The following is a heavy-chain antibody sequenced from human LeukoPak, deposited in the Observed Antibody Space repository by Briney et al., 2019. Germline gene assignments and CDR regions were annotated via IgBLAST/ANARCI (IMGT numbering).Heavy chain of an antibody. V-gene: IGHV4-59*01. CDR3: ARSVGFGEFPLPYYFDY. D-gene: IGHD3-10*01. Sequence: WETLSLTCTVSGGSISSYYWSWIRQPPGKGLEWIGYIYYSGSTNYNPSLKSRVTISVDTSKNQFSLKLSSVTAADTAVYYCARSVGFGEFPLPYYFDYWGQGTLVTVSS. CDR1: GGSISSYY. CDR2: IYYSGST. J-gene: IGHJ4*02.